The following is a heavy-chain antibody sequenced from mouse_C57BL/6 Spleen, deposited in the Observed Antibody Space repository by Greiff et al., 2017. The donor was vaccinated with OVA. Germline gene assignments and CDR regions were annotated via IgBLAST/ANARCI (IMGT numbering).Heavy chain of an antibody. CDR1: GFTFSDYG. V-gene: IGHV5-17*01. J-gene: IGHJ2*01. CDR3: ARTSYGSSYVYYFDD. CDR2: ISSGSSTI. Sequence: EVKLVESGGGLVKPGGSLKLSCAASGFTFSDYGMHWVRQAPEKGLEWVAYISSGSSTIYYADTVKGRFTISRDNAKNTLFLQMTSLRSEDTAMYYCARTSYGSSYVYYFDDWGQGTTLTVSS. D-gene: IGHD1-1*01.